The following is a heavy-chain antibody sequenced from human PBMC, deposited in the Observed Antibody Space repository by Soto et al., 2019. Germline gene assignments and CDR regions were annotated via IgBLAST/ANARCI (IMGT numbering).Heavy chain of an antibody. CDR1: GFTFSDYY. CDR2: ISSSGSTI. J-gene: IGHJ6*02. CDR3: ARDLGAIFGLVEYYYYGMDV. Sequence: GSLRLSCAASGFTFSDYYMSWIRQAPGKGLEWVSYISSSGSTIYYADSVKGRFTISRDNAKNSPYLQMNSLRAEDTAVYYCARDLGAIFGLVEYYYYGMDVWGQGTTVTVSS. V-gene: IGHV3-11*01. D-gene: IGHD3-3*01.